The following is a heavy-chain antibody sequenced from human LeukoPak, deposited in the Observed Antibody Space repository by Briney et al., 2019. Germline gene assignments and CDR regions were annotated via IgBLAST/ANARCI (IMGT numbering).Heavy chain of an antibody. CDR2: MNPNSGNT. CDR3: ARGRERQWFDP. J-gene: IGHJ5*02. CDR1: GYTFTSYD. V-gene: IGHV1-8*03. Sequence: VASVKLSSKASGYTFTSYDINWVRQATGQGLEWMGWMNPNSGNTGYAQKFQGRVTITRNTSISTAYMELSSLRSEDTAVYYCARGRERQWFDPWGQGTVVSVCS. D-gene: IGHD1-1*01.